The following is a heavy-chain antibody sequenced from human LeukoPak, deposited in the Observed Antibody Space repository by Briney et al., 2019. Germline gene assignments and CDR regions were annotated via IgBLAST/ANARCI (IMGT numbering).Heavy chain of an antibody. CDR3: ERGASGWYGADY. Sequence: GGTLRLSCAVSGLTFSTYWMHWVRQPPGKGLVWVSRINSDGSRTNYADSVKGRFTISRDNAKNTLYLQMSSLRAEDTAVYYCERGASGWYGADYWGQGTLVTVSS. CDR2: INSDGSRT. J-gene: IGHJ4*02. V-gene: IGHV3-74*01. CDR1: GLTFSTYW. D-gene: IGHD6-19*01.